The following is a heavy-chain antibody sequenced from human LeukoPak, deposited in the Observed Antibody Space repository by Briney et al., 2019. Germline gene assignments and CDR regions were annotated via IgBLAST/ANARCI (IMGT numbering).Heavy chain of an antibody. Sequence: SVKVSCKASGGTFSSYAISWVRQAPGQGLEWMGRIIPILGIANYAQKFQGRVTITADKSTSTAYMELSSLRSEDTAVYYCAQEGSIAAAGAEVSTFDYWGQGTLVTVSS. CDR2: IIPILGIA. V-gene: IGHV1-69*04. CDR3: AQEGSIAAAGAEVSTFDY. CDR1: GGTFSSYA. J-gene: IGHJ4*02. D-gene: IGHD6-13*01.